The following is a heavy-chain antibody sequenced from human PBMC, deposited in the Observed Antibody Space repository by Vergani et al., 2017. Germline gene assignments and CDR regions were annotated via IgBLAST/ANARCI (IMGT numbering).Heavy chain of an antibody. V-gene: IGHV3-30*02. CDR1: GFTFSGSA. J-gene: IGHJ4*02. D-gene: IGHD1-7*01. CDR2: IRYDGSRR. Sequence: VQLVESGGGLVQPGGSLTLSCAASGFTFSGSAMHWVRQAPGKGLEWVAFIRYDGSRRDYGESVKGRFTISRDNSKNMVYIQMNSLRPEDTAVYYCVKGKGTFENWGQGTLVTVSS. CDR3: VKGKGTFEN.